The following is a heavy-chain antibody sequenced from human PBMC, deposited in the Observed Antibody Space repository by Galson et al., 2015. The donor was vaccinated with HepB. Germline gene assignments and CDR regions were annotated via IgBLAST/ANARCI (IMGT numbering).Heavy chain of an antibody. J-gene: IGHJ1*01. CDR2: IYYSGST. CDR1: GGSISSYY. D-gene: IGHD3-16*01. Sequence: ETLSLTCTVSGGSISSYYWNWIRQPPGKGLEWIGYIYYSGSTNHNPSLKSRVTISVDTSKNQFSLRLTSVTAADTAVYYCARGGSRFHFQHWGQGTLVTVSS. V-gene: IGHV4-59*01. CDR3: ARGGSRFHFQH.